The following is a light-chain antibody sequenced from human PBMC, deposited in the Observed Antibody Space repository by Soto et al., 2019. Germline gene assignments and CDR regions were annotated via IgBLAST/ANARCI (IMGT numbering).Light chain of an antibody. Sequence: EIVMTQSPATLSVSPGERATLSCRASQSVSSNLAWYQQKPGQAPRLLVYGASTRAPGIPARFSGSGSGTEFTLTISSLQSEDFAVYYCQQYSNSPRTFGQGTKVEIK. CDR1: QSVSSN. V-gene: IGKV3-15*01. J-gene: IGKJ1*01. CDR2: GAS. CDR3: QQYSNSPRT.